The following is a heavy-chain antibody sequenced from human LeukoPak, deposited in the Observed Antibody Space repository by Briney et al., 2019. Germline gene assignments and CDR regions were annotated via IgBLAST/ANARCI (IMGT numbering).Heavy chain of an antibody. J-gene: IGHJ4*02. CDR1: GFTFSSYA. CDR2: ISYDGSNK. V-gene: IGHV3-30-3*01. D-gene: IGHD4-17*01. Sequence: GGSLRLSCAASGFTFSSYAMHWVRQAPGKGLEWVAVISYDGSNKYYADSVKGRFTISRDNSKNTLYLQMNSLRAEDTAVYYCAGLTTVTPLDHWGQGTLVTVSS. CDR3: AGLTTVTPLDH.